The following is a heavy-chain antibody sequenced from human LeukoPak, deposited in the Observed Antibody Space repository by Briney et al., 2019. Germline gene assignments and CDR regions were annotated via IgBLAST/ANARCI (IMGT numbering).Heavy chain of an antibody. V-gene: IGHV3-11*01. CDR1: GVTFSDYY. CDR3: ATDRRPYSYFFDH. Sequence: PGGSLRLSCAASGVTFSDYYMSWIRQAPGMGLEWVAYITGSGATIYYADSVKGRFTISRDNAKKSLYLQMNSLRDEDTAVYYCATDRRPYSYFFDHWGQGTLVTVPS. D-gene: IGHD2-15*01. CDR2: ITGSGATI. J-gene: IGHJ4*02.